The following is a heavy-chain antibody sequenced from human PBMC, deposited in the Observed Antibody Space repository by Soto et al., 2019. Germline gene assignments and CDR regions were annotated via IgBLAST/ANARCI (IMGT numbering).Heavy chain of an antibody. J-gene: IGHJ4*02. CDR2: FDPEDGET. CDR3: ATDLNGFFDY. V-gene: IGHV1-24*01. CDR1: GYTITELS. Sequence: ASVKVSCKFSGYTITELSMHWVRQAPGKGLEWMGGFDPEDGETIYAQKFQGRVTMTEDTSTDTAYMELSSLRSEDTAVYYCATDLNGFFDYWGQGTLVTVSS. D-gene: IGHD2-8*01.